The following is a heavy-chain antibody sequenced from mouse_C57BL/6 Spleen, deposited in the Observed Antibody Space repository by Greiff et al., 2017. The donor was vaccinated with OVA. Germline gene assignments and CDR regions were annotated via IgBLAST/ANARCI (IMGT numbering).Heavy chain of an antibody. CDR1: GYTFTSYW. D-gene: IGHD2-4*01. J-gene: IGHJ3*01. V-gene: IGHV1-64*01. Sequence: QVQLQQPGAELVKPGASVKLSCKASGYTFTSYWMHWVKQRPGQGLEWIGMIHPNSGSTNYNEKFKSKATLTVDKSSSTAYMQLSSLTSEDSAVYYCARSYDYGGNWFAYWGQGTLVTVSA. CDR2: IHPNSGST. CDR3: ARSYDYGGNWFAY.